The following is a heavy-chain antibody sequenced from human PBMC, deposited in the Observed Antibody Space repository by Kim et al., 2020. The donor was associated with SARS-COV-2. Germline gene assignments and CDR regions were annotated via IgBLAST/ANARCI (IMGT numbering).Heavy chain of an antibody. V-gene: IGHV1-69*13. CDR1: GGTFSSYA. CDR3: ARGGYYYDSSGSISDAFDI. D-gene: IGHD3-22*01. Sequence: SVKVSCKASGGTFSSYAISWVRQAPGQGLEWMGGIIPIFGTANYAQKFQGRVTITADESTSTAYMELSSLRSEDTAVYYCARGGYYYDSSGSISDAFDIWGQGTMVTVSS. J-gene: IGHJ3*02. CDR2: IIPIFGTA.